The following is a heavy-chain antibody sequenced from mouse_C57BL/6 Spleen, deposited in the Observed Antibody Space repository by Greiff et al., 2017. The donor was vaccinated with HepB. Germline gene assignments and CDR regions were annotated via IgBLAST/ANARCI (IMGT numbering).Heavy chain of an antibody. CDR1: GYAFSSSW. CDR3: ARFGDDWYFDV. D-gene: IGHD2-13*01. V-gene: IGHV1-82*01. Sequence: QVQLKQSGPELVKPGASVKISCKASGYAFSSSWMNWVKQRPGKGLEWIGRIYPGDGDTNYNGKFKGKATLTADKSSSTAYMQLSSLTSEHSAFYCLARFGDDWYFDVWGPGTTVTVSS. J-gene: IGHJ1*01. CDR2: IYPGDGDT.